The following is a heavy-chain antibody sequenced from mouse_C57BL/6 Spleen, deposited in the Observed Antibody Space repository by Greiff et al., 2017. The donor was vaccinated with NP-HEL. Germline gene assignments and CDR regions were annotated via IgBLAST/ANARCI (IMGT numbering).Heavy chain of an antibody. J-gene: IGHJ4*01. CDR1: GYTFTSYW. V-gene: IGHV1-72*01. CDR2: IDPNSGGT. D-gene: IGHD3-2*02. CDR3: ARADSSDPHYYAMDY. Sequence: QVQLQQSGAELVKPGASVKLSCKASGYTFTSYWMHWVKQSPGRGLEWIGRIDPNSGGTKYNEKFKSKATLTVDKPSSTAYMPLSSQTSEDSAVYYCARADSSDPHYYAMDYWGQGTSVTVSS.